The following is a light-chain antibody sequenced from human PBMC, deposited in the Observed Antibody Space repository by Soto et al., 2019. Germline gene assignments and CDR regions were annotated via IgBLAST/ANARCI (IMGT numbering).Light chain of an antibody. J-gene: IGLJ1*01. CDR1: SSDVGRYNL. Sequence: QSVLTQPASVSGSPGQSITISCTGTSSDVGRYNLVSWYQQHPGKAPKLMIYEGSKRPSGVSNRFSGSKSGNTASLTISGLQAEDEADYYCCSYAGSSTFVSYVFGTGTKDTVL. CDR2: EGS. V-gene: IGLV2-23*03. CDR3: CSYAGSSTFVSYV.